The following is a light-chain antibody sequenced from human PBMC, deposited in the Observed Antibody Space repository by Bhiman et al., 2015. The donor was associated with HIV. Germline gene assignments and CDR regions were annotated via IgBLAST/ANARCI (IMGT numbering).Light chain of an antibody. V-gene: IGLV1-40*01. Sequence: QSVLTQPPSVSGAPGQRVTFSCTGSSSNIGAGFDVHWYQQFPGTSPKLLIYGNSNRPSGVPDRFSGSKSGTSASLAITGLRADDEADYYCQSYDISLSRYVFGTGSKVTVL. CDR2: GNS. J-gene: IGLJ1*01. CDR3: QSYDISLSRYV. CDR1: SSNIGAGFD.